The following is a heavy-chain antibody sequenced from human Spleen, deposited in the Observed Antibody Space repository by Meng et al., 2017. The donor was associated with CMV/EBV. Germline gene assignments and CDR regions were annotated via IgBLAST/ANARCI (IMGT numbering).Heavy chain of an antibody. CDR1: GDSASINSAA. Sequence: QVHLHESGPGLVQPSQTHSLPWATSGDSASINSAAWNWIMQSPSRGLEWLGRTYYRSKLYNDYAVSVKSRITINPDTSKNQFSLQLNSVTPEDTAVYYCARAEAQNWFDPWGQGTLVTVSS. CDR3: ARAEAQNWFDP. V-gene: IGHV6-1*01. J-gene: IGHJ5*02. CDR2: TYYRSKLYN.